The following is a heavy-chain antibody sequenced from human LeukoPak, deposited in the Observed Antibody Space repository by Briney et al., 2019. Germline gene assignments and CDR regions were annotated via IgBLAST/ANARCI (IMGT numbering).Heavy chain of an antibody. Sequence: SETLSLTCTVSGGSISSGGYYWSWIRQHPGKGLECIGYIYYSGSTYYNPSLKSRVTLSVDTSKNQFSLKLSSVTAADTAVYYCARAEDCSGGSCYYGAFDIWGQGTMVTVSS. CDR1: GGSISSGGYY. CDR2: IYYSGST. J-gene: IGHJ3*02. V-gene: IGHV4-31*03. D-gene: IGHD2-15*01. CDR3: ARAEDCSGGSCYYGAFDI.